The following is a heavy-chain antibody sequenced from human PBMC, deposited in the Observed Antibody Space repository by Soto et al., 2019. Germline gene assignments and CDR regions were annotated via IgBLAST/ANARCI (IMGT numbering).Heavy chain of an antibody. Sequence: QVQLQESGPGLVKPSETLSLTCTVSGGSISSYYWSWIRQPPGKGLEWIGYIYYSGSTNYNPSLNSRVTMSVATSKNQFSLNLSSVTAAATAVYYCARGWGLVFDYWGQGTLVTVSS. CDR1: GGSISSYY. CDR3: ARGWGLVFDY. D-gene: IGHD2-21*02. CDR2: IYYSGST. J-gene: IGHJ4*02. V-gene: IGHV4-59*01.